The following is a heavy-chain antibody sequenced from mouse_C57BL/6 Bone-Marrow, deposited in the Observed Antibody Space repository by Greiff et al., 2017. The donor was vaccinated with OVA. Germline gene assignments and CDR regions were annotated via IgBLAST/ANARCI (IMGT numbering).Heavy chain of an antibody. D-gene: IGHD2-5*01. CDR2: IDPSDSYT. Sequence: QVQLQQSGAELVKPGASVKLSCKASGYTFTSYWMQWVNQRPGQGLEWIGEIDPSDSYTNYNQKFKGQATLTVDTSSSTAYLQLSSLTSADSAVYYCARERTAFYSIYDALDNWGQGTSVTVSS. CDR3: ARERTAFYSIYDALDN. CDR1: GYTFTSYW. J-gene: IGHJ4*01. V-gene: IGHV1-50*01.